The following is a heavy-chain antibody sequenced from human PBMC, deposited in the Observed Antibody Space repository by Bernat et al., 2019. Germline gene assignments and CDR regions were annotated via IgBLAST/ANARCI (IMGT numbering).Heavy chain of an antibody. J-gene: IGHJ6*02. V-gene: IGHV3-48*03. CDR2: IGSGGRDI. Sequence: EVQLVESGGDLVQPGGSLRLSCAGSGFAFSSYEMNWVRQAPGKGLAWVSYIGSGGRDIYYADSVKGRFTISRDNAKNSLYLQMDSLRAEDTAIYYCARWTRTSYYYGMDVWGQGTTVTVSS. CDR3: ARWTRTSYYYGMDV. CDR1: GFAFSSYE. D-gene: IGHD1/OR15-1a*01.